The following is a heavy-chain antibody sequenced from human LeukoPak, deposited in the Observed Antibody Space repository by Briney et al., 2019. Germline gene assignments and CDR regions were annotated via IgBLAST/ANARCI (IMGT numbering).Heavy chain of an antibody. J-gene: IGHJ3*02. V-gene: IGHV3-21*01. CDR2: ISSGSTYI. CDR1: GFTFSSYT. Sequence: PGGSLRLSCAVSGFTFSSYTMNWVRQAPGKGLEWVSSISSGSTYIYYADSVKGRFTISRDNAKNSLYLQMNSLRAEDTAVYYCARGQRLFSIRAFDIWGQGTMVTVSS. CDR3: ARGQRLFSIRAFDI. D-gene: IGHD3-10*02.